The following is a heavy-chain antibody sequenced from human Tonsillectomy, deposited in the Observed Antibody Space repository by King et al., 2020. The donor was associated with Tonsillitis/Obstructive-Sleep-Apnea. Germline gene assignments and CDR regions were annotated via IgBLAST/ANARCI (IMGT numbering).Heavy chain of an antibody. J-gene: IGHJ6*03. D-gene: IGHD2-2*01. Sequence: QLQESGPGLVKPSETLSLTCTVSVGSVSSSNYYWGWVRQPPGKGLEWIGGIFYNGDTYYNPSLKSRVAISLDTSKNQFSLKLNSVTAAATAVYYCGSKSVFFPGSPNASSSSMAVWAKGPRSPSP. V-gene: IGHV4-39*01. CDR1: VGSVSSSNYY. CDR2: IFYNGDT. CDR3: GSKSVFFPGSPNASSSSMAV.